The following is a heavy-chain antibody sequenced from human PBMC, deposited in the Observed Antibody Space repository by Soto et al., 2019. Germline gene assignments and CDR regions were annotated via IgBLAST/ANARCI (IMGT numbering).Heavy chain of an antibody. J-gene: IGHJ5*02. Sequence: SETLSLTCAVSGDSITTGGHYWSWIRQPPGKGLEWIGYIYHSGSTFYNPSLKSRVTISVDTSKNHFSLQLTPVTAADTAMYYCGNYRDCAGNTCYSGELDPWGKGPLVTVSS. CDR3: GNYRDCAGNTCYSGELDP. V-gene: IGHV4-30-2*01. CDR2: IYHSGST. CDR1: GDSITTGGHY. D-gene: IGHD2-15*01.